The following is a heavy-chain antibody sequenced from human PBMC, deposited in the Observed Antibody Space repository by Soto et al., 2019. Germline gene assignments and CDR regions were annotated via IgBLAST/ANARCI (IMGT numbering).Heavy chain of an antibody. CDR1: GFTFSSYG. D-gene: IGHD3-16*01. CDR2: ISYDGSNK. V-gene: IGHV3-30*18. J-gene: IGHJ4*02. CDR3: AKSPWGR. Sequence: VQLVESGGGVVQPGRSLRLSCAASGFTFSSYGMHWVRQAPGKGLEWVAVISYDGSNKYYADSVKGRFTISRDNSKNTLYLQMNSLRAEDTAVYYCAKSPWGRWGQGTLVTVSS.